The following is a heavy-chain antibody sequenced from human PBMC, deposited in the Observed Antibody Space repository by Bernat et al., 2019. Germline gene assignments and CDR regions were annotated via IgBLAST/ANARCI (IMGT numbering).Heavy chain of an antibody. CDR1: GFTFDDYA. Sequence: EVQLVESGGGVVQPGGSLRLSCAASGFTFDDYAMHWVRQAPGKGLEWVSLISGDGGSTYYADSVKGRFTISRDNSKNSLYLQMNSLRTEDTALYYCDKAPYYDFWSGRWQYYYGMDVWGQGTTVTVSS. D-gene: IGHD3-3*01. V-gene: IGHV3-43*02. CDR3: DKAPYYDFWSGRWQYYYGMDV. CDR2: ISGDGGST. J-gene: IGHJ6*02.